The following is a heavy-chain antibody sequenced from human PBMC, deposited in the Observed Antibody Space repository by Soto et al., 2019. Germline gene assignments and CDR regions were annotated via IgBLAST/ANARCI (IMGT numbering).Heavy chain of an antibody. Sequence: SETLSLTCTVCGGSISSYYWSWIRQPPGKGLEWIGYIYYSGSTNYNPSLKSRVTISVDTSKNQFSLKLSSVTAADTAVYYCARVVRDYDILTGLYGMDVWGQGTTVTVSS. CDR3: ARVVRDYDILTGLYGMDV. D-gene: IGHD3-9*01. V-gene: IGHV4-59*01. CDR2: IYYSGST. J-gene: IGHJ6*02. CDR1: GGSISSYY.